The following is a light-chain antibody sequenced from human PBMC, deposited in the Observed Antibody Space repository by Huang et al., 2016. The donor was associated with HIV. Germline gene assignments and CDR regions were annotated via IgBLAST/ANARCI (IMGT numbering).Light chain of an antibody. J-gene: IGKJ4*01. CDR2: ETS. CDR3: QQYDKWPPGLT. CDR1: QNVRNN. Sequence: EIMMTQSPATLSVSPGGRATLSCRASQNVRNNLAWYQQKTGQAPRLLIYETSTRASCIPARVSGSGSATDFTLTISGLQSEDFAIYYCQQYDKWPPGLTFGGGTTVEI. V-gene: IGKV3D-15*01.